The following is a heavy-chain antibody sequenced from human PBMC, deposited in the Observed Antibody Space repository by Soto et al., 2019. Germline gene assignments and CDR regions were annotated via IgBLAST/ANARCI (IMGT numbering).Heavy chain of an antibody. Sequence: PSETLSLTCTVSGGSISSSSYYWGWIRQPPGKGLEWIGSIYYSGSTYYNPSLKSRVTISVDTSKNQFSLRLSSVTAADTAVYYCGRHKVRSFLFFSFDYGGQGTVVTVSS. D-gene: IGHD3-10*01. V-gene: IGHV4-39*01. CDR1: GGSISSSSYY. CDR3: GRHKVRSFLFFSFDY. J-gene: IGHJ4*02. CDR2: IYYSGST.